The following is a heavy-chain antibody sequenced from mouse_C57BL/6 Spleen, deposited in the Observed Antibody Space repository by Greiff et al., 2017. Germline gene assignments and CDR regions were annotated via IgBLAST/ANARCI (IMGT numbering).Heavy chain of an antibody. J-gene: IGHJ2*01. V-gene: IGHV1-82*01. CDR1: GYAFSSSW. D-gene: IGHD2-2*01. CDR3: ARSVTTGKYYFDY. Sequence: QVQLKESGPELVKPGASVKISCKASGYAFSSSWLNWVKQRPGKGLEWIGRISPGDGDTNYNGKFKGKATLTADKSSSTAYMQLSSLTYEYSAVYFCARSVTTGKYYFDYWGQGTTLTVSS. CDR2: ISPGDGDT.